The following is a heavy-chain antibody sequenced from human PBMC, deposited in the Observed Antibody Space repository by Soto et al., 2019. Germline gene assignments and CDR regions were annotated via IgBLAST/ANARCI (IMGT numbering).Heavy chain of an antibody. Sequence: SETLSLTCTVSGGSVSSGSYYWSWIRQPPGKGLEWIGYIYYSGSTNYNPSLKSRVTISVDTSKNQFSLKLSSVTAADTAVYYCARVVQSTLYLRYFDWLKTDGPSDPWGQGTLVTVSS. J-gene: IGHJ5*02. CDR2: IYYSGST. D-gene: IGHD3-9*01. CDR1: GGSVSSGSYY. CDR3: ARVVQSTLYLRYFDWLKTDGPSDP. V-gene: IGHV4-61*01.